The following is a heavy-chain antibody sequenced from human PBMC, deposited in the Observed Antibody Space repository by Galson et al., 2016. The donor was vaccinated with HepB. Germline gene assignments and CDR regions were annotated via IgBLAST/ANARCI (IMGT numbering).Heavy chain of an antibody. Sequence: SETLSLTCAVSGGSMSNHYWSWIRQPPGKGLEWLGYIHVSAGTSYNPTLKSRLTLSVDTSNSQFSLRLSSVTAAYTAVYYCASAPSVSAWCHFDFWGQGSLVTVSS. D-gene: IGHD6-19*01. CDR2: IHVSAGT. CDR3: ASAPSVSAWCHFDF. V-gene: IGHV4-59*11. J-gene: IGHJ4*02. CDR1: GGSMSNHY.